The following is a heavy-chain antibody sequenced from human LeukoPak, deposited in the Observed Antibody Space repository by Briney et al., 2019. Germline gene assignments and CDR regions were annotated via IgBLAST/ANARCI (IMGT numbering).Heavy chain of an antibody. Sequence: SETLSLTCAVYGGSFSSYYWSWMRQPPGKGLEWIGEINHSGSTNYNPSLKSRVTISVDTSKNQFSLKLSPVTAADTAVYYCAYSSAYRQHWGQGTLVTVSS. CDR3: AYSSAYRQH. CDR1: GGSFSSYY. CDR2: INHSGST. V-gene: IGHV4-34*01. D-gene: IGHD3-22*01. J-gene: IGHJ1*01.